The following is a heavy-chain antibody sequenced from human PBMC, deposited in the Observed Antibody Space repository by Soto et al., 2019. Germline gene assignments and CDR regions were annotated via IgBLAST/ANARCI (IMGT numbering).Heavy chain of an antibody. CDR2: IKADGSEK. J-gene: IGHJ4*02. V-gene: IGHV3-7*03. CDR1: GLTFRAHW. D-gene: IGHD3-10*01. CDR3: TRDLGSYHLAY. Sequence: PGGSLRLSCAASGLTFRAHWRSWGRQAPGKGLEWGANIKADGSEKEYVDCVKGRLSISRDNAKSSLYLQMNSLRADDTAVYYCTRDLGSYHLAYWCQGTLVTVSS.